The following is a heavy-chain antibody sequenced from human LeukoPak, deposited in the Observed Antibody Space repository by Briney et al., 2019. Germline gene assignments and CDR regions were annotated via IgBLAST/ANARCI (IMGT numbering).Heavy chain of an antibody. Sequence: SETLSLTCTVSGGSISSSSYYWGWIRQPPGKGLEWIGSIYYSGSTYYNPSLKSRVTISVDTSKNQFSLKLSSVTAADTAVYYCARADNTELLDYWGQGTLVTVSS. CDR3: ARADNTELLDY. J-gene: IGHJ4*02. V-gene: IGHV4-39*07. D-gene: IGHD1-7*01. CDR1: GGSISSSSYY. CDR2: IYYSGST.